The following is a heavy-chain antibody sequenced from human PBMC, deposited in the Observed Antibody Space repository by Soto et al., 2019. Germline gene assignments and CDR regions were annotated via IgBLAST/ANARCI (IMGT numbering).Heavy chain of an antibody. Sequence: SETLSLTCTVSGGSISSGGYYWSWIRQHPGKGLEWIGYIYYSGSTYYNPSLKSRVTISADTSKNQFSLKLSSVTAADTAVYYCAGTEMTLGYYDFWSGYYQNWFDPWGQGTLVTVSP. D-gene: IGHD3-3*01. CDR3: AGTEMTLGYYDFWSGYYQNWFDP. CDR1: GGSISSGGYY. V-gene: IGHV4-31*03. CDR2: IYYSGST. J-gene: IGHJ5*02.